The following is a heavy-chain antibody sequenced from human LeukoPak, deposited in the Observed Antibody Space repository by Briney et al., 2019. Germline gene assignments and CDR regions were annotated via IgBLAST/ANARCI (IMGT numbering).Heavy chain of an antibody. Sequence: ASETLSLTCTVSGVSISSYFWNWIRQPPGKGLEWIGYVYYSGSTNYNPSLKSRVTISQDTSKNQFSLEVTSVTAADTAVYYCARHPKEGSSDRSGYINAFDIWGQGTMVTVSS. D-gene: IGHD3-22*01. CDR2: VYYSGST. CDR3: ARHPKEGSSDRSGYINAFDI. J-gene: IGHJ3*02. CDR1: GVSISSYF. V-gene: IGHV4-59*08.